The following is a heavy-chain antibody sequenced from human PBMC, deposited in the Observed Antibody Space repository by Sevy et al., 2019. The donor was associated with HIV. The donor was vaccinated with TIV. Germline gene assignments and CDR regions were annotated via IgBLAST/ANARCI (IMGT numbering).Heavy chain of an antibody. J-gene: IGHJ4*02. CDR3: ARHVDMTTLIGGLYYFDS. Sequence: GGSLRLSCKASGYKFTTYWIGWARQTPGKGLEWMGMIYPRDSDTRYSPSFQGQVTISADTSINTAYLQWSSLKASDTAMYFCARHVDMTTLIGGLYYFDSWGQGTLVTVSS. CDR1: GYKFTTYW. D-gene: IGHD4-4*01. CDR2: IYPRDSDT. V-gene: IGHV5-51*01.